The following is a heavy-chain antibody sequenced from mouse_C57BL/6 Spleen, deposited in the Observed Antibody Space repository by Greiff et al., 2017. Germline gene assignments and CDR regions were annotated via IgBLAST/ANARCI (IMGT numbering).Heavy chain of an antibody. J-gene: IGHJ2*01. CDR3: ARGARRFDY. D-gene: IGHD2-12*01. Sequence: VQLQQPGAELVKPGASVKLSCKASGYTFTSYWMQWVKQRPGQGLEWIGEIDPSDSYTNYNQKFKGKATLTVDTSSSTAYMQRISLTSEDSAVYYCARGARRFDYWGQGTTLTVSS. V-gene: IGHV1-50*01. CDR2: IDPSDSYT. CDR1: GYTFTSYW.